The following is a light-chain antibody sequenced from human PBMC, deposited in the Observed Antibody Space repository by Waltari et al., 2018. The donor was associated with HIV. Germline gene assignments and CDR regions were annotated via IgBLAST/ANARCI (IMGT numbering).Light chain of an antibody. CDR2: GAS. CDR1: QTINGN. V-gene: IGKV1-39*01. Sequence: DIQMTQSPSSLSASVGDRVTITCRASQTINGNLNWYQQIPGKAPKLLIFGASTLQTGVPARVSGSGSGTHFTLTVTSLQPEDFATYFCQQTYRLPQTFGQGTRVDIK. CDR3: QQTYRLPQT. J-gene: IGKJ5*01.